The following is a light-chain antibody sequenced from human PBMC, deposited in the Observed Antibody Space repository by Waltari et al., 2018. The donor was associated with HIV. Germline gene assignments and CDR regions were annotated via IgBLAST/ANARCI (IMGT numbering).Light chain of an antibody. CDR2: WAS. Sequence: DIVMTQSPDSLAVSLGERATINCKSSQSVFYSSNNKNYLSWFQQKPGQPPKLLIYWASTRESGVPDRFSGSGSGTDFTLTISSLQAEDVAVYYCHQYYSTPPTWTFGQGTKVEI. CDR3: HQYYSTPPTWT. J-gene: IGKJ1*01. V-gene: IGKV4-1*01. CDR1: QSVFYSSNNKNY.